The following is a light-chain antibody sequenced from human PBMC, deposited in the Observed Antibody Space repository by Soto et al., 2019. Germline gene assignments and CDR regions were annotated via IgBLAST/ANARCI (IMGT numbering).Light chain of an antibody. J-gene: IGKJ5*01. Sequence: PGERATLSCRASQSVGSYLAWYQQKPGQAPRLLIYDASNRATGIPARFSGSGSGTDFTHTISSLEPEDFAVYYCQQRSNWPTITFGQGTRLEIK. V-gene: IGKV3-11*01. CDR1: QSVGSY. CDR3: QQRSNWPTIT. CDR2: DAS.